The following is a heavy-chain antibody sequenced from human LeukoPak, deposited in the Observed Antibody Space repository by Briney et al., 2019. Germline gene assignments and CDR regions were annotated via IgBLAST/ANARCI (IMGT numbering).Heavy chain of an antibody. J-gene: IGHJ4*02. CDR1: GGSISVYY. V-gene: IGHV4-59*01. D-gene: IGHD5-24*01. CDR2: VYNSGST. Sequence: SETLSLTCTVSGGSISVYYWSWIRQPPGKGLEWIGYVYNSGSTDYNPSLKSRVTISADTSKNQFSLKLSSVIAADTAVYYCVRDRELNYWGQGILVTVSS. CDR3: VRDRELNY.